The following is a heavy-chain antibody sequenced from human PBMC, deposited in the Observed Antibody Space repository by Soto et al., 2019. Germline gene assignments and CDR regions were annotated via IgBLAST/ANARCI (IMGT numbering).Heavy chain of an antibody. CDR2: INHSGST. V-gene: IGHV4-61*01. Sequence: SETLSLTCTVSGGSVSSGSYYWSWIRQPPGKGLEWIGEINHSGSTNYNPSLKSRVTISVDTSKNQFSLKLSSVTAADTAVYYCARVRELAAAEGGVGDYYGMDVWGQGTTVTVSS. D-gene: IGHD6-13*01. CDR3: ARVRELAAAEGGVGDYYGMDV. J-gene: IGHJ6*02. CDR1: GGSVSSGSYY.